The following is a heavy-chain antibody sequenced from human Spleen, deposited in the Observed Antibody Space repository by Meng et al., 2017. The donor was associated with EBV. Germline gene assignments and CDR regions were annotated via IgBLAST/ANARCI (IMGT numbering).Heavy chain of an antibody. V-gene: IGHV4-4*02. D-gene: IGHD7-27*01. CDR1: CYASNNTNE. J-gene: IGHJ4*02. CDR3: ARRMSGQSATGFDY. CDR2: VYHSGST. Sequence: APLPESGRGLVQPSATLSLGCAVPCYASNNTNEWTWVRQPPGKGLEGMGGVYHSGSTNYNPSLMNRVTITVDTSRNQISLKVRSVTAADTSVYYCARRMSGQSATGFDYWGQGTLVTVSS.